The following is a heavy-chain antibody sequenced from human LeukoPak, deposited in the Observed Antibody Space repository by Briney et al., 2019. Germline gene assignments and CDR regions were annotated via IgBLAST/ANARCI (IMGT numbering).Heavy chain of an antibody. J-gene: IGHJ4*02. CDR3: ARVSMITGFDY. D-gene: IGHD1-14*01. CDR2: INHSGSH. Sequence: SETLSLTCAVSGGSFSDDYWNWIRQPPGKGLEWLGEINHSGSHEFNPSLKSRLTMSVDTSKNEFSLKLSSVTAADTAVYYCARVSMITGFDYWGQGTLVTVSS. V-gene: IGHV4-34*01. CDR1: GGSFSDDY.